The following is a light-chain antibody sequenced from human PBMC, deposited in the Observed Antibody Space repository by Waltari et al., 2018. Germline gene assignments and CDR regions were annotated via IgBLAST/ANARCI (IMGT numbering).Light chain of an antibody. CDR2: VAS. Sequence: DIQMTQSPSSLSAFVGDRVTITCQARQDIDNFLNWYQQKSGQAPKLLIYVASNLETGVSSRFIGSASGTDFTLTITSLQPEDIATYYCQQYENLPITFGQGTRLEIK. CDR1: QDIDNF. J-gene: IGKJ5*01. CDR3: QQYENLPIT. V-gene: IGKV1-33*01.